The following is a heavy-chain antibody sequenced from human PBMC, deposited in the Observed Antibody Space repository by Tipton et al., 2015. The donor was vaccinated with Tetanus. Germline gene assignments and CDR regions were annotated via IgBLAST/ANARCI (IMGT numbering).Heavy chain of an antibody. J-gene: IGHJ1*01. Sequence: TLSLTCDVTGGTFSGYYWTWIRQPPGKGLEWIGTIDHDGTTRYNPSLESRLNMSVDTTRHHVFLRLNSVTTADTAVYFCARPNARGSASPHHFMYWGQGTLVTVSS. CDR1: GGTFSGYY. V-gene: IGHV4-34*01. D-gene: IGHD5-12*01. CDR2: IDHDGTT. CDR3: ARPNARGSASPHHFMY.